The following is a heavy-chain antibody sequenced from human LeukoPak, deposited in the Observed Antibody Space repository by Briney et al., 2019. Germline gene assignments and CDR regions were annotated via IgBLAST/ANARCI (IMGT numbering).Heavy chain of an antibody. CDR1: GGSISSYY. V-gene: IGHV4-4*07. Sequence: PSETLSLTCTVSGGSISSYYWSWIRQPAGKGLEWIGSIYHSGSTYYNPSLKSRVTISVDTSKNQFSLKMNSVTAADTAVYYCARSGYSGYDWNYWGQGTLVTVSS. CDR3: ARSGYSGYDWNY. D-gene: IGHD5-12*01. J-gene: IGHJ4*02. CDR2: IYHSGST.